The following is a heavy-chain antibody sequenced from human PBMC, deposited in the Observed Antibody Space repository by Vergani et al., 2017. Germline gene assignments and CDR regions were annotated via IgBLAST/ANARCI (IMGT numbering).Heavy chain of an antibody. J-gene: IGHJ3*02. V-gene: IGHV3-30*18. CDR2: ISYDGSNK. Sequence: QVQLVESGGGVVQPGRSLRLSCAASGFTFSSYGMHWVRQAPGKGLEWVAVISYDGSNKYFAASVKGRFTISRDNSKNTLYLQMNSLRAEDTAVYYCAKSIAVARRDAFDIWGQGTMVTVSS. D-gene: IGHD6-19*01. CDR3: AKSIAVARRDAFDI. CDR1: GFTFSSYG.